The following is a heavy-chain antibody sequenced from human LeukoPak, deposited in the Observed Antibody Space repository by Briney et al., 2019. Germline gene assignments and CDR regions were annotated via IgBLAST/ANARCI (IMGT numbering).Heavy chain of an antibody. CDR3: ARLLDYDNSGAPDIFDI. V-gene: IGHV4-59*01. D-gene: IGHD3-22*01. J-gene: IGHJ3*02. CDR1: GGSISHNY. CDR2: VSCTGRT. Sequence: SETLSLTCSVSGGSISHNYWTWIRQSPGKGLEYLGHVSCTGRTRYNPSLQSRLTMSLDTSNNHFSLQLTSVTAADTAVYYCARLLDYDNSGAPDIFDIWGQGTMLTVSS.